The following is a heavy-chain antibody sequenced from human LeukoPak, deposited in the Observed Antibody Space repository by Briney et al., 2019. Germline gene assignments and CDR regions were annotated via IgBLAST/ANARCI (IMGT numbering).Heavy chain of an antibody. J-gene: IGHJ6*02. V-gene: IGHV3-72*01. Sequence: GGSQRLPCAASGFKFSDHYIDWVRQAPGMGLEWVGRSRNKASSYTTEYAASVEGRFTISRDVSESSLYLQMNSLRTEDTAVYYCGRVAINENNGMDVWGQGTTVTVSS. CDR1: GFKFSDHY. CDR3: GRVAINENNGMDV. CDR2: SRNKASSYTT. D-gene: IGHD1/OR15-1a*01.